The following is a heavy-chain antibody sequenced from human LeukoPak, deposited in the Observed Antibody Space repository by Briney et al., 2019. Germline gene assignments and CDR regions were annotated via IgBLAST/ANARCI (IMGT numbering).Heavy chain of an antibody. V-gene: IGHV3-NL1*01. CDR1: GFTFSSYA. J-gene: IGHJ4*02. D-gene: IGHD4-17*01. Sequence: GGSLRLSCAASGFTFSSYAMHWVRQAPGKGLEWVSVIYNDGHGGNTYYADSVKGRFTISRDNSKNTLYLQMNSLRADDTAVYYCARGFSEDYGDYFDYWGQGTLVTVSS. CDR3: ARGFSEDYGDYFDY. CDR2: IYNDGHGGNT.